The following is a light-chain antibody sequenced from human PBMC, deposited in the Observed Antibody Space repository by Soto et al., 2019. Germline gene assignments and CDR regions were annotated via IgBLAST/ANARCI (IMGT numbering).Light chain of an antibody. Sequence: DIQVTPSPSTLSTSNVDRLXXTCWASQSISYWLAWYQQKPGKAPKFLIYDASSLESGVPSRFSGSGSGTIFTLTISSLQPDDFATYYCQHYNSYPWTFGQGTKVDIK. CDR1: QSISYW. V-gene: IGKV1-5*01. J-gene: IGKJ1*01. CDR2: DAS. CDR3: QHYNSYPWT.